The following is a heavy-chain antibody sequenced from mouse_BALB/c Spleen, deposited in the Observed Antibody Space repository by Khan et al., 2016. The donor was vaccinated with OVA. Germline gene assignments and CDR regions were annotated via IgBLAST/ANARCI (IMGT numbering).Heavy chain of an antibody. CDR2: IDPGSGNT. CDR1: GYTFTSYW. V-gene: IGHV1S41*01. CDR3: ARSDYYGNGLYAMDY. Sequence: DLVKPGASVKLSCKASGYTFTSYWVHWIKQRPGQGLEWVGHIDPGSGNTYYNEMFQGKATLTVDTSSSTAYIQLTSLSSEDSAIYFCARSDYYGNGLYAMDYWGQGTSVTVSS. J-gene: IGHJ4*01. D-gene: IGHD1-1*01.